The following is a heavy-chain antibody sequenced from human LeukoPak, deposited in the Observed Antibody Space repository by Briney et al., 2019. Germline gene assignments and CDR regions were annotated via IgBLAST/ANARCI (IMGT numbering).Heavy chain of an antibody. CDR3: ARTGFGSGYYTNSHFEY. CDR1: GGSISSGGYY. V-gene: IGHV4-31*03. D-gene: IGHD3-22*01. Sequence: SETLSLTCSVSGGSISSGGYYWSWIRQHPGKGLEWIGYIYYSGSTYYNPSLKSRVTISVDTSKNQFSLKLSSVTAADTAVYYCARTGFGSGYYTNSHFEYWGQGTLVTASS. J-gene: IGHJ4*02. CDR2: IYYSGST.